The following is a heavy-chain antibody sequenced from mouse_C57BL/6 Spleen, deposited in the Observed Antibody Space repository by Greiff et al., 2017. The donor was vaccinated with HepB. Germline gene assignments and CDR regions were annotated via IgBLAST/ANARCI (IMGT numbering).Heavy chain of an antibody. V-gene: IGHV5-9*01. D-gene: IGHD3-3*01. Sequence: EVQGVESGGGLVKPGGSLKLSCAASGFTFSSYTMSWVRQTPEKRLEWVATISGGGGNTYYPDSVKGRFTISRDNAKNTLYLQMSSLRSEDTALYYCARHWLYYFDYWGQGTTLTVSS. J-gene: IGHJ2*01. CDR2: ISGGGGNT. CDR1: GFTFSSYT. CDR3: ARHWLYYFDY.